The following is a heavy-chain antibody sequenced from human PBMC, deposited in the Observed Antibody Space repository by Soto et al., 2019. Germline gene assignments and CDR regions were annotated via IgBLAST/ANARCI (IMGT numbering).Heavy chain of an antibody. CDR1: GFTFSSFA. CDR3: VKDIIYGYNSARPLDP. D-gene: IGHD6-19*01. V-gene: IGHV3-23*01. Sequence: EVQLLESGGGLVQPGGYLRLSCAASGFTFSSFAMSWVRQTPGKGLEWVSAIGSRGDSTYYADSVKGRFTISRDNSKNTLYLQMNSLRADDTAVYYCVKDIIYGYNSARPLDPWCQGNLVSVSS. J-gene: IGHJ5*02. CDR2: IGSRGDST.